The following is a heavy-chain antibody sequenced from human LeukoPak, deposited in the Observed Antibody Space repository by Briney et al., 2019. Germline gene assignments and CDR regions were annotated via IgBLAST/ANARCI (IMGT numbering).Heavy chain of an antibody. Sequence: SETLSLTCAVYGGSFSGYYWSWIRQPPGKGLEWIGEINHSGSTNYNPSLKSRVTTSVDTSKNQFSLKLSSVTAADTAVYYCARGSVVPAANYYYYYGMDVWGQGTTVTVSS. CDR2: INHSGST. CDR3: ARGSVVPAANYYYYYGMDV. V-gene: IGHV4-34*01. D-gene: IGHD2-2*01. CDR1: GGSFSGYY. J-gene: IGHJ6*02.